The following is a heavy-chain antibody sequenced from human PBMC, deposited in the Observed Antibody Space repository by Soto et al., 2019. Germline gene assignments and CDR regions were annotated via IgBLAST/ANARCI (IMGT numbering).Heavy chain of an antibody. CDR2: ISDNGRP. Sequence: QVQLQESGPGLVKPSQTLSLTCSVSDGSISSGGYYWSWIRLHPGKGLEWIGYISDNGRPYYNPSLKSRVTISEDRSKNQFYLRLRSVTAADTAVYYCARNDSGSKNFDYWGKGALVTVSS. V-gene: IGHV4-31*03. D-gene: IGHD3-10*01. CDR1: DGSISSGGYY. J-gene: IGHJ4*02. CDR3: ARNDSGSKNFDY.